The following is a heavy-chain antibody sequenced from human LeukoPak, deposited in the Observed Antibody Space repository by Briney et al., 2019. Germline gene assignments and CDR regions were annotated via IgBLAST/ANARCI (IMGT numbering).Heavy chain of an antibody. V-gene: IGHV3-7*05. Sequence: GGSLRLSCAASGFTFSNYWMTWVRQAPGKGLEWVANIKVDESEKYYVDAVRGRFTISRDNAKNSLYLQMNSLRAEDTAVYYCARHGDYHYNSWGQGTLVTVSS. J-gene: IGHJ4*02. CDR1: GFTFSNYW. D-gene: IGHD4-17*01. CDR2: IKVDESEK. CDR3: ARHGDYHYNS.